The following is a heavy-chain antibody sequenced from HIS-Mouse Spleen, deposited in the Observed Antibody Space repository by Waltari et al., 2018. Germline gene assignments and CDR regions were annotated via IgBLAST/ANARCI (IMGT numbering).Heavy chain of an antibody. CDR2: IYSGGSK. D-gene: IGHD3-10*01. J-gene: IGHJ4*02. CDR3: ARHYYYGSGSYYFDY. V-gene: IGHV3-53*02. Sequence: EVQLVETGGGLIQPGGSLRLSCAASGFTVSSNYMSWVRQAPGKGLEWVSVIYSGGSKYYADSVKGRFTISRDNSKNTLYLQMNSLRAEDTAVYYCARHYYYGSGSYYFDYWGQGTLVTVSS. CDR1: GFTVSSNY.